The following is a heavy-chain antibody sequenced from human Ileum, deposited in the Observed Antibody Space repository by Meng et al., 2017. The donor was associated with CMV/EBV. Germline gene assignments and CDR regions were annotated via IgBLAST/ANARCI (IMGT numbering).Heavy chain of an antibody. CDR3: FSEGDDSTGN. D-gene: IGHD3-22*01. CDR2: IRGKANTYAT. V-gene: IGHV3-73*01. Sequence: GGSLRLSCAASGFTFSGSAMHWVRQASGKGLEWVGLIRGKANTYATAYAASMKGRFTISRDDSKNTAYLQMNSLKSEDTAVYYCFSEGDDSTGNWGQGTLVTVSS. CDR1: GFTFSGSA. J-gene: IGHJ4*02.